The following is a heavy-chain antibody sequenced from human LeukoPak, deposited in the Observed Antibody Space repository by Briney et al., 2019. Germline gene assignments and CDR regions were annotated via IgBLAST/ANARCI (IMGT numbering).Heavy chain of an antibody. J-gene: IGHJ4*02. V-gene: IGHV3-53*01. CDR2: IYSGGST. Sequence: GGSLRPSCAASGFTVSSNYMSWVRQAPGKGLEWVSVIYSGGSTYYADSVKGRFTISRDNSKNTLYLQMNSLRAEDTAVYYCASGLELDYWGQGTLVTVSS. CDR3: ASGLELDY. CDR1: GFTVSSNY.